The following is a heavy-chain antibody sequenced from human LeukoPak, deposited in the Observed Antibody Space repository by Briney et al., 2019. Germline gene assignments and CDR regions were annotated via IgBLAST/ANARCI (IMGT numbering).Heavy chain of an antibody. CDR2: ISGSGGST. Sequence: GGSLRLPCAASGFTFSSYAMSWVRQAPGKGLDWVSAISGSGGSTYYADSVKGRFIISRDNSKNTLYLQMNSLRAEDTAVYYCAKGSGSYPGSGYGMDVWGQGTTVTVSS. CDR1: GFTFSSYA. V-gene: IGHV3-23*01. J-gene: IGHJ6*02. D-gene: IGHD1-26*01. CDR3: AKGSGSYPGSGYGMDV.